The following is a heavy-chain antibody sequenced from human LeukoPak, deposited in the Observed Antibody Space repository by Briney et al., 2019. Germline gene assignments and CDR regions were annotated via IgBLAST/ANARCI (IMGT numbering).Heavy chain of an antibody. CDR2: ISSSSSYI. CDR3: ARDMVRGVTTTVNWFDP. Sequence: GGSLRLSCAASGFTFSSYSMNWVRQAPGKGLEWVSSISSSSSYIYYADSGKGRFTISRDNAKNSLYLQMNSLRAEDTAVYYCARDMVRGVTTTVNWFDPWGQGTLVTVSS. V-gene: IGHV3-21*01. J-gene: IGHJ5*02. CDR1: GFTFSSYS. D-gene: IGHD3-10*01.